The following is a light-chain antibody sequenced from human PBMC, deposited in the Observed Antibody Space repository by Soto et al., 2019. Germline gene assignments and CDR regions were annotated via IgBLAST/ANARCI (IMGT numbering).Light chain of an antibody. V-gene: IGKV3-20*01. CDR2: GAS. CDR3: QQYGSSGT. Sequence: EIVLTQSTGTLSLSPGEIAALSCRAIQSVSNNYLAWYQQKPGQAPRLLIYGASNRATGIPDRFSGSGSGTDFTLTISRLEPEDFAVYYCQQYGSSGTFGQGTKVDIK. J-gene: IGKJ1*01. CDR1: QSVSNNY.